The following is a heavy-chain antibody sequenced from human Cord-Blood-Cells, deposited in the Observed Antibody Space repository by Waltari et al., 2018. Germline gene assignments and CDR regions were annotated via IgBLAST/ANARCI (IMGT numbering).Heavy chain of an antibody. CDR1: GFTFSSYW. Sequence: EVQLVESGGGLVQPGGSLRLSCAASGFTFSSYWMSWVRQAPGKGLEWVGNIKQDGSEKYYVDSGKGRFTISRDNAKNSLYLQMNSLRAEDTAVYYCATTGNYDAFDIWGQGTMVTVSS. CDR2: IKQDGSEK. CDR3: ATTGNYDAFDI. V-gene: IGHV3-7*01. J-gene: IGHJ3*02. D-gene: IGHD1-7*01.